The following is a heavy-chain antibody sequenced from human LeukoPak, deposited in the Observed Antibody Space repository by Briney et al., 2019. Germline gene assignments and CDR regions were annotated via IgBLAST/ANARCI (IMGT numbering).Heavy chain of an antibody. J-gene: IGHJ4*02. CDR2: SIPIFGTA. CDR3: ARDEYSSSW. CDR1: GGTCSSYA. D-gene: IGHD6-6*01. V-gene: IGHV1-69*13. Sequence: ASVKVSCKASGGTCSSYASSWVRQSPGQGLEWRGGSIPIFGTANYAQKCQGRVTITADEYTSKAYMEMSTLRSEDTAVYSCARDEYSSSWWGQGTLVTVSS.